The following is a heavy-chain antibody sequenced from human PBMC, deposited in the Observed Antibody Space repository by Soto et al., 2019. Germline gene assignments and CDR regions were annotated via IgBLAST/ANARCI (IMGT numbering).Heavy chain of an antibody. J-gene: IGHJ4*03. CDR3: ARATGLAPTVWGY. Sequence: QAQLQESGPGLVKPSQTLSLTCSVSGDSIRGGGHYWNWIRQFPGKGLEWIGYVYHSGSTHYNPSLRGRLTISIDTSKNQFSLRLISVTAADTALYYCARATGLAPTVWGYWGHGTQVTVSS. CDR2: VYHSGST. D-gene: IGHD7-27*01. V-gene: IGHV4-31*03. CDR1: GDSIRGGGHY.